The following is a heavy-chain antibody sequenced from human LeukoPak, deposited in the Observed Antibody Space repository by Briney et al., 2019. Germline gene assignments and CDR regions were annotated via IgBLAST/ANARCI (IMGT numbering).Heavy chain of an antibody. V-gene: IGHV4-39*01. Sequence: PSETLSLTCTVSGGSISSSGYYWGWIRQPPGKGLEWIASIYYSGSAYYNPSLKSRVTISVDTSKNQLSLKLSSLTAADTAVYYCARHEYSGSYYGLSWFDPWGQGTLVTVSS. CDR1: GGSISSSGYY. J-gene: IGHJ5*02. CDR3: ARHEYSGSYYGLSWFDP. CDR2: IYYSGSA. D-gene: IGHD1-26*01.